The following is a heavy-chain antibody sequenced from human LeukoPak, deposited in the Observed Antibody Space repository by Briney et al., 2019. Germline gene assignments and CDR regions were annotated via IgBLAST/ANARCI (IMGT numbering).Heavy chain of an antibody. J-gene: IGHJ6*02. V-gene: IGHV4-39*01. Sequence: SETLSLTCTVSGGSISSSSYYWGWIRQPPEKGLEWIGSIYYSGSTYYNPSLKSRVTISVDTSKNQFSLKLSSVTAADTAVYYCARPVGDGMDVWGQGTTVTVSS. CDR2: IYYSGST. D-gene: IGHD4-23*01. CDR3: ARPVGDGMDV. CDR1: GGSISSSSYY.